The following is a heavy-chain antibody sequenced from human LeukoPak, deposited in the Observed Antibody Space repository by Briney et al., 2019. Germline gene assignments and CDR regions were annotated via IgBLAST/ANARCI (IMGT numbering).Heavy chain of an antibody. CDR3: AGGHYYDSSGALRWGFDY. Sequence: SETLSLTCTVSGGSISSYYWSWIRQPAGKGLEWIGRIYTSGSTYYNPSLKSRVTISVDTSKNQFSLKLSSVTAADTAVYYCAGGHYYDSSGALRWGFDYWGQGTLVTVSS. D-gene: IGHD3-22*01. CDR2: IYTSGST. V-gene: IGHV4-4*07. CDR1: GGSISSYY. J-gene: IGHJ4*02.